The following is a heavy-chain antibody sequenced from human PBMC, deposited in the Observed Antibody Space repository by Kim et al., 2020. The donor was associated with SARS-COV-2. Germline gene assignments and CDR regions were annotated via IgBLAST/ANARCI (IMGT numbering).Heavy chain of an antibody. CDR3: ARDRIGYCSSTSSSLHFDY. Sequence: SETLSLTCTVSGGSISSYSWSWIRQPPGKGLEWIGYTYYSGSTDYNPSLKSRVTISVDTSKNQFSLKLSSVTAADTAVYYCARDRIGYCSSTSSSLHFDYWGQGTLVTVSS. CDR2: TYYSGST. D-gene: IGHD2-2*01. CDR1: GGSISSYS. J-gene: IGHJ4*02. V-gene: IGHV4-59*01.